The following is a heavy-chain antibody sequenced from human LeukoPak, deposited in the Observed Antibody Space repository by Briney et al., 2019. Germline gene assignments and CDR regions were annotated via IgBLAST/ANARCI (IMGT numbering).Heavy chain of an antibody. J-gene: IGHJ4*02. V-gene: IGHV3-53*01. Sequence: GGSLRLSCAASGFTFSSYSMSWVRQAPGRGLEWVSVIYSGGSTYYADSVKGRFTISRDNSKNTLYLQMNSLRAEDTAVYYCASSDSSGYRVDYWGQGTLVTVSS. CDR3: ASSDSSGYRVDY. D-gene: IGHD3-22*01. CDR2: IYSGGST. CDR1: GFTFSSYS.